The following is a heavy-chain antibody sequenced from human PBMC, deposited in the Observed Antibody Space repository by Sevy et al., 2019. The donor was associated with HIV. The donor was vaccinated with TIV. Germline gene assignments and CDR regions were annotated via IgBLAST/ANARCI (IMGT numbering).Heavy chain of an antibody. CDR3: ARSLAAAENWFDP. J-gene: IGHJ5*02. CDR1: GFTFREYS. V-gene: IGHV3-48*01. Sequence: GGSLRLSCVGSGFTFREYSMNWVRQAPGKGLEWVSYISGSSTNIEHADSVKGRFGISRDNADNSVFLQMNRLRVEDTAVYYCARSLAAAENWFDPWGQGTLVTVSS. CDR2: ISGSSTNI. D-gene: IGHD6-13*01.